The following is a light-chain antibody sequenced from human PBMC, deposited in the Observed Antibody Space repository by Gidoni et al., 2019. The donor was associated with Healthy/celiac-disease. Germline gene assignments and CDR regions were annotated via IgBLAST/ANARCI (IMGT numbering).Light chain of an antibody. J-gene: IGKJ2*01. CDR2: KVS. CDR1: QSLVYSDGNTY. CDR3: MQGTHWPRT. Sequence: DVGMTQSPLSLPVTLGQPASISCRSSQSLVYSDGNTYLNWFQQRPGQSPRRLIYKVSNRDSGVPDRFSGSVSGTDFTLKISRVEAEDVGVYYCMQGTHWPRTFGQGTKLEIK. V-gene: IGKV2-30*01.